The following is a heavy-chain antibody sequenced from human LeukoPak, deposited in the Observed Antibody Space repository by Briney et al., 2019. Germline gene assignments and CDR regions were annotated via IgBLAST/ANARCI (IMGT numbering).Heavy chain of an antibody. CDR3: VRQTGGTVITIIDY. V-gene: IGHV5-51*01. D-gene: IGHD4-17*01. Sequence: GESLKISCKGSGYSFIGYWIGWVRQMPGKGLEWMGIIYPGDSDTRYSPSFQGQVTISADKSINTAYLQWSSLEASDTAIYYCVRQTGGTVITIIDYWGQGTLVTVPS. J-gene: IGHJ4*02. CDR2: IYPGDSDT. CDR1: GYSFIGYW.